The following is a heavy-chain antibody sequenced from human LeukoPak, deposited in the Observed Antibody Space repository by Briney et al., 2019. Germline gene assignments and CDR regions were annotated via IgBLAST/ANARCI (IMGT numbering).Heavy chain of an antibody. CDR2: IISSSSTI. D-gene: IGHD5-12*01. CDR1: GFTFSSFS. CDR3: AREEFSGSNYFDY. V-gene: IGHV3-48*02. Sequence: GGSLRLSRAASGFTFSSFSMNWVRQAPGKGLEWISYIISSSSTIYYADSVKGRFTISRDNAKNSLYLQMNSLRDEDTAVYYCAREEFSGSNYFDYWGQGTLVTVSS. J-gene: IGHJ4*02.